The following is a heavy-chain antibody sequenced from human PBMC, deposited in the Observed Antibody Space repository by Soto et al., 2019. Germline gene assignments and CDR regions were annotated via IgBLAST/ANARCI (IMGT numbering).Heavy chain of an antibody. D-gene: IGHD3-10*01. CDR1: GGSISSGGYY. J-gene: IGHJ4*02. Sequence: PSETLSLTCTVSGGSISSGGYYWSWIRQHPGKGLEWIGYIYYSGTTYYNPSLKSRVTISVDTSKNQLSLKLSSVTAADTAVYYCARLKGSYWWLDYWGQGTLVTVSS. CDR2: IYYSGTT. CDR3: ARLKGSYWWLDY. V-gene: IGHV4-31*03.